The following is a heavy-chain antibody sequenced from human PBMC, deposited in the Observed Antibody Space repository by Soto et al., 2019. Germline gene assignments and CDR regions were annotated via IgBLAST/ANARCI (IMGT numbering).Heavy chain of an antibody. CDR2: ISAYDGKT. D-gene: IGHD3-3*01. CDR1: GYTFNTYG. Sequence: ASVKVSCKTSGYTFNTYGINWVRQAPGQGLELMGWISAYDGKTTYAEKFQGRVTLTTDTSTSTAYMELRSLRSDDTAIYYCARDPHEFWTSYWFDPWGQGISVTVSS. V-gene: IGHV1-18*01. J-gene: IGHJ5*02. CDR3: ARDPHEFWTSYWFDP.